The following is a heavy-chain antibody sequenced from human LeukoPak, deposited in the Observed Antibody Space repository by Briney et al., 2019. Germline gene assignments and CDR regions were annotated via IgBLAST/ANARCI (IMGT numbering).Heavy chain of an antibody. D-gene: IGHD3-10*01. CDR2: IYYSGNT. Sequence: PSDTLSLTCAVSGGSISSGGYSWSWIRQPPGKGLEWIGYIYYSGNTYYNLSLKSRVTISVDTSKNQFSLKLSSVTAADTAVYYCARGLGSFPNAFDIWGQGTMVTVSS. CDR3: ARGLGSFPNAFDI. V-gene: IGHV4-30-4*07. CDR1: GGSISSGGYS. J-gene: IGHJ3*02.